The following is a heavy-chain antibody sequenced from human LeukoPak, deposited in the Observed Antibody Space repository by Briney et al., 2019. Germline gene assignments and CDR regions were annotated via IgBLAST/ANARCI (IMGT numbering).Heavy chain of an antibody. CDR3: ASNYGILTGYLVDY. Sequence: SETLSLTCTVSGYSISSGYYWGWIRQPPGKGLEWIGSIYHSGSTYYNPSLKSRVTVSVDTSKNQFSLKLSSVTAADTAVYYCASNYGILTGYLVDYWGQGTLVTVSS. V-gene: IGHV4-38-2*02. CDR2: IYHSGST. J-gene: IGHJ4*02. CDR1: GYSISSGYY. D-gene: IGHD3-9*01.